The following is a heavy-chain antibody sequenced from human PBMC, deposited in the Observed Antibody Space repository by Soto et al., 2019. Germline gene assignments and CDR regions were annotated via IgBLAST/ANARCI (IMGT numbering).Heavy chain of an antibody. D-gene: IGHD3-22*01. V-gene: IGHV3-30*04. CDR3: ASGAAFYYDTSRY. Sequence: LILSFAAPGFSFSVYALHWIRHAPGEGLEWVAVISPNGNNQYYADSVKGRFTISRDTSKSTLSLQMTSLRPEDTAVYYCASGAAFYYDTSRYWGQGTLVTVSS. CDR2: ISPNGNNQ. CDR1: GFSFSVYA. J-gene: IGHJ4*02.